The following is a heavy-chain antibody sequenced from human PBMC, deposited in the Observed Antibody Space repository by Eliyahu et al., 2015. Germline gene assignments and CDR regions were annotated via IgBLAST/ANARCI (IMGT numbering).Heavy chain of an antibody. CDR2: INLDGSGT. D-gene: IGHD1-1*01. V-gene: IGHV3-74*01. CDR3: TRDLTWNQVDY. J-gene: IGHJ4*02. Sequence: EVQLVESGGGVVRPGGSMKISCAAXGFPFSASWMHGVRQAPGKGLVWVARINLDGSGTNYADSVKGRFTISRDNARNTLDLQMSDLRAEDTALYYCTRDLTWNQVDYWGQGTLVTVSS. CDR1: GFPFSASW.